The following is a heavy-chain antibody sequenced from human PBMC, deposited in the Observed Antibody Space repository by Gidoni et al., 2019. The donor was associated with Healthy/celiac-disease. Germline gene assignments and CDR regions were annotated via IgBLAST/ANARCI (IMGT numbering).Heavy chain of an antibody. V-gene: IGHV3-9*01. Sequence: EVQLVESGGGLVQPGRSLRLSCAASGLPFDDYAMHWVRQAPGKGLEWVSGISWNSGSIGYADSVKGRFTISRDNAKNSLYLQMNSLRAEDTALYYCAKGGSITIFGVDIDYWGQGTLVTVSS. CDR1: GLPFDDYA. D-gene: IGHD3-3*01. CDR2: ISWNSGSI. CDR3: AKGGSITIFGVDIDY. J-gene: IGHJ4*02.